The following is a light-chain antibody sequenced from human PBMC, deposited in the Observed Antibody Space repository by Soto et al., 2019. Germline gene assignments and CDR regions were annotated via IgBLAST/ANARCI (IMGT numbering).Light chain of an antibody. Sequence: EVVLTQSPGTLSLSPGERVTILCLASQSVSSTSLAWYQQKPGQTPRLLIYGAFSRATDIPDRFSGSGSGTDFTLTINRLEPEDSAVYYCQQYGSLITFGQGTRLEIK. CDR1: QSVSSTS. V-gene: IGKV3-20*01. J-gene: IGKJ5*01. CDR2: GAF. CDR3: QQYGSLIT.